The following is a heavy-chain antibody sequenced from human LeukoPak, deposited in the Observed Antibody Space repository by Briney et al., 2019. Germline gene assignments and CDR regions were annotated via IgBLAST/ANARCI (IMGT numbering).Heavy chain of an antibody. J-gene: IGHJ4*02. CDR2: INPSGGST. CDR3: ARVDVKDGYNYPFDY. Sequence: ASVKVSCKASGYTFTSYYMHWVRQAPGQGLEWMGIINPSGGSTSYAQKFQGRVTMTRDMSTSTVYMELSSLRSEDTAVYYCARVDVKDGYNYPFDYWGQGTLVTVSS. D-gene: IGHD5-24*01. CDR1: GYTFTSYY. V-gene: IGHV1-46*01.